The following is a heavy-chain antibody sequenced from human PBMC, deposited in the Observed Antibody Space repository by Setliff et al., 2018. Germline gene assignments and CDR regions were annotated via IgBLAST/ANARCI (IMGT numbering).Heavy chain of an antibody. CDR2: ISYSGTP. V-gene: IGHV4-39*01. D-gene: IGHD2-15*01. Sequence: SETLSLTCTVSDDSFTSSRYYWGWIRQAPGSGLEWIGSISYSGTPYYNASVGSRVTISIDTSRNQFSLELRSVTVADTATYYCVRPGGTTVVARHFDYWGSGILVTVPQ. CDR3: VRPGGTTVVARHFDY. J-gene: IGHJ4*01. CDR1: DDSFTSSRYY.